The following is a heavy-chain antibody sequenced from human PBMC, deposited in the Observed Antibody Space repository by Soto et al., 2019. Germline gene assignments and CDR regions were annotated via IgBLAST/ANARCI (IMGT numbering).Heavy chain of an antibody. CDR1: GYTFTSYG. J-gene: IGHJ5*02. D-gene: IGHD2-21*02. V-gene: IGHV1-18*04. Sequence: ASVKVSCKASGYTFTSYGISWVRQAPGQGLEWMGWISAYNGNTNYAQKLQGRVTMTTDTSTSTAYMEPRSLRSDDTAVYYCARSIVAVTAIRTHKWFDPWGQGTMVTVAS. CDR2: ISAYNGNT. CDR3: ARSIVAVTAIRTHKWFDP.